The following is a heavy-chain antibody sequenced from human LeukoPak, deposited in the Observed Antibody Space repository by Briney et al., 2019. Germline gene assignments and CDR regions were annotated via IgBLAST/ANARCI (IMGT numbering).Heavy chain of an antibody. Sequence: SETLSLTCTVSGGSISSYYWSWIRQPPGKGLEWIGYIYYSGSTNYNPSLKSRVTISVDTSKNQFSLKLSSVTAADTAVYYCARDCSSTSCYHALDHWGQGTLVTVSS. CDR3: ARDCSSTSCYHALDH. CDR1: GGSISSYY. J-gene: IGHJ4*02. V-gene: IGHV4-59*12. CDR2: IYYSGST. D-gene: IGHD2-2*01.